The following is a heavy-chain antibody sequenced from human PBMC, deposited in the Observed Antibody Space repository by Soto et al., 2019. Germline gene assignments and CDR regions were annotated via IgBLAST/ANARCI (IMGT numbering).Heavy chain of an antibody. CDR3: AKANYYGSGSLDY. V-gene: IGHV3-23*01. CDR1: GFILSSYA. CDR2: ISGSGGST. J-gene: IGHJ4*02. Sequence: EVQLLESGGGLVQPGGSLRLSCAASGFILSSYAMSWVRQAPGKGLEWVSAISGSGGSTYYADSVKGRFTISRDNSKNTLYLQMNSLRAEDTAVYYCAKANYYGSGSLDYWGQGTLVTVSS. D-gene: IGHD3-10*01.